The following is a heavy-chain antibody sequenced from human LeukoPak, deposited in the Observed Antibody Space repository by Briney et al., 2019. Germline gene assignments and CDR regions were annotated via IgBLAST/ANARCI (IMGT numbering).Heavy chain of an antibody. CDR3: AKWKDYGVYPPWFDP. CDR1: GFTFSSYA. CDR2: ISGSGGST. D-gene: IGHD4-17*01. V-gene: IGHV3-23*01. Sequence: GGSLRLSCAASGFTFSSYAMSWVRQAPGKGLEWVSAISGSGGSTYYADSVKGRFTISRDNSKNTLYLQMNSLRAEDTAVYYCAKWKDYGVYPPWFDPWGQGTLVTVSS. J-gene: IGHJ5*02.